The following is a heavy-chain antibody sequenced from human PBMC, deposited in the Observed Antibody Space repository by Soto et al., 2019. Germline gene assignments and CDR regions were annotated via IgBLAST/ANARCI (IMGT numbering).Heavy chain of an antibody. Sequence: SETLSLTCTVSGGSISSGDYYWSWIRQPPGKGLEWIGYIYYSGSTYYNTSLKSRVTISVDTSKNQFSLKLSSVTAADTAVYYCARAGPPDYSNSYFDYWGQGTLVTVSS. CDR1: GGSISSGDYY. CDR2: IYYSGST. V-gene: IGHV4-30-4*01. D-gene: IGHD4-4*01. J-gene: IGHJ4*02. CDR3: ARAGPPDYSNSYFDY.